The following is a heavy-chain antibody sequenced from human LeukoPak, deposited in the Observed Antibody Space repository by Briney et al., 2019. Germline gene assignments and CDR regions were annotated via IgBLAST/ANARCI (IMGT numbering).Heavy chain of an antibody. CDR2: IYYSGST. CDR3: ARGSRESNPLVDY. D-gene: IGHD3-10*01. Sequence: SETLSLTCTVSGGSISSYYWSWIRQPPGKGLEWIGYIYYSGSTNYNPSLKSRVTMSVDTSKNQFSLKLSSVTAADTAVYYCARGSRESNPLVDYWGQGTLVTVSS. CDR1: GGSISSYY. V-gene: IGHV4-59*12. J-gene: IGHJ4*02.